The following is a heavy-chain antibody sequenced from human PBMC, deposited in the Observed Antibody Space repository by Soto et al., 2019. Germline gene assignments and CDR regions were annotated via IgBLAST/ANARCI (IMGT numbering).Heavy chain of an antibody. J-gene: IGHJ4*02. D-gene: IGHD3-22*01. CDR3: AKDPAAMIVVVYFDY. Sequence: PGGSLRLCCAASGFTFSSYAMSWFRQAPGKGLEWVSAISGSGGSTYYADSVKGRFTISRDNSKNTLYLQMNSLRAEDTAVYYCAKDPAAMIVVVYFDYWGQGTLVTVSS. CDR1: GFTFSSYA. CDR2: ISGSGGST. V-gene: IGHV3-23*01.